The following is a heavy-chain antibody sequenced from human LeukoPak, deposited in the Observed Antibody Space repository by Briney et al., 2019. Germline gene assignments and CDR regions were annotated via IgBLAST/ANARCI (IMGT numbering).Heavy chain of an antibody. CDR1: GFTFGQYW. Sequence: HPEESLRLSCVASGFTFGQYWMTWVRQAPGKGLEWVANINEDGNARYYADSVKGRLTISRDNAKNSLSLQINSLRVEDTAVYYCARVGYTHWSIDDWGQGTLVTVSS. V-gene: IGHV3-7*01. CDR2: INEDGNAR. CDR3: ARVGYTHWSIDD. D-gene: IGHD5-12*01. J-gene: IGHJ4*02.